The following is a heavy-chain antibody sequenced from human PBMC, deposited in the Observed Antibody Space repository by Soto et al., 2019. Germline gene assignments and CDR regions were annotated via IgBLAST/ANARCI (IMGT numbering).Heavy chain of an antibody. V-gene: IGHV4-30-4*01. CDR3: DREKAYISGPKNIDF. D-gene: IGHD1-1*01. CDR2: IYDSGSS. J-gene: IGHJ4*02. CDR1: DASISSGDYF. Sequence: PTETLSLTCTVSDASISSGDYFWSWIRQSPGKGLEWIGYIYDSGSSYYNPSLKSRVTMSVDTSKNQLSLKLRSVTAADTAVYYCDREKAYISGPKNIDFSGQGTLVTVYS.